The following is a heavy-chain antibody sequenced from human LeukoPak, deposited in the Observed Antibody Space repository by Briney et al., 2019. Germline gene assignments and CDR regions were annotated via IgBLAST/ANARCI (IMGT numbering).Heavy chain of an antibody. J-gene: IGHJ4*02. CDR1: GFTVSSTY. V-gene: IGHV3-53*01. Sequence: PGGSLRLSCAASGFTVSSTYMSWVRQAPGKGLEWVSVIYSGGNIYYIDSVKGRFTISRDTFKNTLYLQMNSLRAEDTAVYYCAKDVWELLSPYFDYWGQGTLVTVSS. CDR3: AKDVWELLSPYFDY. CDR2: IYSGGNI. D-gene: IGHD3-10*01.